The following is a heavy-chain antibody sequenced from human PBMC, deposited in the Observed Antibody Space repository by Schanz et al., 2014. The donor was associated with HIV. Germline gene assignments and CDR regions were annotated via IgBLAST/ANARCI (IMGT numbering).Heavy chain of an antibody. J-gene: IGHJ4*02. D-gene: IGHD3-10*01. CDR3: VKRGSEAYSDTWFADS. Sequence: QVPLVESGGGMVLPGTSLRLSCAASGGTFSAHAFHWVRQAPGRGLEWVALISHDGSNKYYADSVKGRFTISRDNSEDTLYLQMNSLGVDDSAMYYCVKRGSEAYSDTWFADSWGQGTLVTVSS. CDR1: GGTFSAHA. CDR2: ISHDGSNK. V-gene: IGHV3-30*03.